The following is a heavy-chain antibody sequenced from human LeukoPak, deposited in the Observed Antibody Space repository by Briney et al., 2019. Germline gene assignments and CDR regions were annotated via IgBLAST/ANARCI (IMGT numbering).Heavy chain of an antibody. V-gene: IGHV3-30-3*01. D-gene: IGHD2-8*02. Sequence: PGGSLRLSCSVSGFTFSSYAMYWVRQAPGKGLEWVAFISYDGNNKYHADSVKGRFSISRDNSKNTLYLQMNSLRVEDTAVYYCSWDHTGKEDIWGQGTMVSVSS. CDR1: GFTFSSYA. J-gene: IGHJ3*02. CDR2: ISYDGNNK. CDR3: SWDHTGKEDI.